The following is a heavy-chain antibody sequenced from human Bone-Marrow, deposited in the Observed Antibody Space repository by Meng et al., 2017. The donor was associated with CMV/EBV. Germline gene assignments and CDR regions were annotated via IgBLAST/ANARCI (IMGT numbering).Heavy chain of an antibody. V-gene: IGHV1-46*01. CDR1: GYTFTSYY. Sequence: ASVKVSCKASGYTFTSYYMHWVRQAPGQGLEWMGIINPSGGSTSYAQKFQGRVTMTRDTSTSTVYMELSSLRSEDTAVYYCARDGIAVAGTHYYGMDVWGQGNTVTVSS. CDR3: ARDGIAVAGTHYYGMDV. CDR2: INPSGGST. J-gene: IGHJ6*02. D-gene: IGHD6-19*01.